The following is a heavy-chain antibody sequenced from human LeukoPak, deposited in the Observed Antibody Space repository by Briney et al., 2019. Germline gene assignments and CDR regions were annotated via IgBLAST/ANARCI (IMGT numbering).Heavy chain of an antibody. V-gene: IGHV4-34*01. CDR1: GGSFSDYY. D-gene: IGHD3-22*01. CDR3: ARGRQDVNMILVVMAGVSYYLDV. CDR2: MSPSGSS. J-gene: IGHJ6*03. Sequence: PSETLSLTCAVYGGSFSDYYWTWIRQTPGKGLEWIGEMSPSGSSNYNPSLKSRVTISVDTSKNQSSLKLRSVTAADTAVYYCARGRQDVNMILVVMAGVSYYLDVWSKGTTATVS.